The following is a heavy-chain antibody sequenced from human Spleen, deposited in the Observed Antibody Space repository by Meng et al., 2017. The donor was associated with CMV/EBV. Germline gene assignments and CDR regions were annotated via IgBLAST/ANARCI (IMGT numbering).Heavy chain of an antibody. J-gene: IGHJ6*02. V-gene: IGHV3-48*04. CDR3: ARDVWFGELWVPPGYV. D-gene: IGHD3-10*01. CDR1: GFTFSTYR. Sequence: GESLKISCAASGFTFSTYRMHWVRQAPGRGLEWVAYIDTRSTNIYYADPVNGRFTISRDNAKSSLFLQMNSLRAEDTAVYYCARDVWFGELWVPPGYVWGQGTTVTVSS. CDR2: IDTRSTNI.